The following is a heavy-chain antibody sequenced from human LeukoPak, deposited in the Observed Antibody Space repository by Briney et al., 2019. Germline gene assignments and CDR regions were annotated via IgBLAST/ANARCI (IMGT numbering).Heavy chain of an antibody. CDR3: ARRYSSSPSCFDY. V-gene: IGHV5-51*01. CDR2: IYPGDSDT. CDR1: GYSFTSYW. J-gene: IGHJ4*02. Sequence: GESLKISCKASGYSFTSYWIGWVRQMPGKGLEWMGIIYPGDSDTRYSPSFQGQVTISADKSISTAYLQWSSLKASDTAMYYCARRYSSSPSCFDYWGQGTLVTVSS. D-gene: IGHD6-13*01.